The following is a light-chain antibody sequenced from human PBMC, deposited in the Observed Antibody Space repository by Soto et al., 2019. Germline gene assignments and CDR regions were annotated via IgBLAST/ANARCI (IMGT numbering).Light chain of an antibody. Sequence: QAVVTQEPSLTVSPGGTVTLTCGSSTGAVTSGHYPYWFQQKPGQAPKTLIYDTTNKHSWSPARFSGSLLGGKAALTLSGAQPEDEADYYCLLVYSGIAVFGGGTKVTVL. V-gene: IGLV7-46*01. J-gene: IGLJ2*01. CDR3: LLVYSGIAV. CDR2: DTT. CDR1: TGAVTSGHY.